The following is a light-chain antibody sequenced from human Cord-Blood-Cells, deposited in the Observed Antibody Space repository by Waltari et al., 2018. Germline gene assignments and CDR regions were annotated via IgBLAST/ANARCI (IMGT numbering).Light chain of an antibody. CDR2: GAS. V-gene: IGKV3-20*01. CDR1: QSVSSSY. J-gene: IGKJ2*01. Sequence: EIVLTQSPGTLSLSPGERATLSCRASQSVSSSYLAWYQQKPGQAPRLLIYGASSRATVIPDRFSGGGSGTDFTLTISRLEPEDFAVYYCQQYGSSLPTFGQGTKLEIK. CDR3: QQYGSSLPT.